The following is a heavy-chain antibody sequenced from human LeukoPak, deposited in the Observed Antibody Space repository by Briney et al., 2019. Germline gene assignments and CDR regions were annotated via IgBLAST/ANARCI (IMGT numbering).Heavy chain of an antibody. CDR2: ISWNSGSI. J-gene: IGHJ3*02. CDR3: AKDGSSDAGPDAFDI. D-gene: IGHD3-10*01. V-gene: IGHV3-9*01. CDR1: GFTFDDYA. Sequence: PGRSLRLSCAASGFTFDDYAMHWVRQAPGKGLEWVSGISWNSGSIGYADSVKGRFTISRDNAKNSLYLQMNSLRAEDTALYYCAKDGSSDAGPDAFDIWGQGTMVTVSS.